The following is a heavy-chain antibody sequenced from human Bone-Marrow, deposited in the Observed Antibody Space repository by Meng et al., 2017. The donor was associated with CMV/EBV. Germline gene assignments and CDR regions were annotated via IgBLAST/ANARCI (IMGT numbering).Heavy chain of an antibody. V-gene: IGHV3-9*03. CDR1: GFTFDDYA. J-gene: IGHJ4*02. D-gene: IGHD6-19*01. CDR2: ISWNSGSI. Sequence: SLKISCAASGFTFDDYAMHWVRQAPGKGLEWVSGISWNSGSIGYADSVKGRFTISRDNAKNSLYLQMNSLRAEDMALYYCAKDVAVAWPYYFDYWGQGTRVTVSS. CDR3: AKDVAVAWPYYFDY.